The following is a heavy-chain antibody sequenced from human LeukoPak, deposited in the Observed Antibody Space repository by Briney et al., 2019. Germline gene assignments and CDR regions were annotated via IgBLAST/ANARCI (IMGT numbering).Heavy chain of an antibody. CDR2: ISGSGGST. D-gene: IGHD5-18*01. J-gene: IGHJ4*02. V-gene: IGHV3-23*01. CDR3: ARDEIAMATGRIDY. CDR1: GFTLSSYG. Sequence: GGSLRLSCAASGFTLSSYGMGWVGQAQGKGLEGVSAISGSGGSTYYAASVKGRFTISRDNAKNSLYLQMNSLRAEDTAVYYCARDEIAMATGRIDYWGQGTLVTVSS.